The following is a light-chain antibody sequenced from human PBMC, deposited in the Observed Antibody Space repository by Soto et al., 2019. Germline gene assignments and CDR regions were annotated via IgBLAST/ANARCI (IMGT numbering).Light chain of an antibody. CDR1: SSNIGSKT. V-gene: IGLV1-44*01. CDR3: EAWDDSLNGPV. J-gene: IGLJ2*01. Sequence: QSVLTQSPSASGTPGQRVTIACSGSSSNIGSKTVSWYQQLPGTAPKLLIYSNNQRPSGVPDRFSGSKSGTSASLAISGLQSEDEADYYCEAWDDSLNGPVFGGGTKLTVL. CDR2: SNN.